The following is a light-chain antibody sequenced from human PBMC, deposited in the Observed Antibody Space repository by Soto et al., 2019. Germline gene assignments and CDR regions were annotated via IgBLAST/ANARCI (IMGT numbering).Light chain of an antibody. J-gene: IGKJ2*01. CDR2: GAS. CDR3: QQFGNSPYT. V-gene: IGKV3-20*01. CDR1: QSVSSSY. Sequence: EIVLTQSPGTLSLSPGERATLSCRASQSVSSSYLAWYQQKPGQAPRLLVYGASSRATGIPDRFSGSGSGTDFTLTIIRLEPEDFAVYYCQQFGNSPYTFGQGTRLEIK.